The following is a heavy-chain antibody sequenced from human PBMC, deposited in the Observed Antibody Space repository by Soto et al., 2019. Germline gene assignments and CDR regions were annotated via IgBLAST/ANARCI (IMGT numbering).Heavy chain of an antibody. CDR2: FGSAGDI. Sequence: GGSLRLPCAASGFTFNNYDMLWVRQAPGKGLEWVSTFGSAGDIYYSDSVKGRFTISRDNARNSLYLQMNSLRAADTAVYYCARDGDYDILSGFDPWGQGTLVTVSS. J-gene: IGHJ5*02. CDR3: ARDGDYDILSGFDP. V-gene: IGHV3-13*01. D-gene: IGHD3-9*01. CDR1: GFTFNNYD.